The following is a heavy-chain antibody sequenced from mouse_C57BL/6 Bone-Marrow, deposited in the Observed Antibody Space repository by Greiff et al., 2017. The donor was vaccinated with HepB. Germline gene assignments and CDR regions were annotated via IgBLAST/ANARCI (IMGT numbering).Heavy chain of an antibody. Sequence: EVHLVESGGGLVKPGGSLKLSCAASGFTFSDYGMHWVRQAPEKGLEWVAYISSGSCTIYYADTVKGRFTISRDNAKNTLFLQMTSLRSEDTAMYYCASKAVNGNYDYFDYWGQGTTLTVSS. J-gene: IGHJ2*01. CDR2: ISSGSCTI. V-gene: IGHV5-17*01. CDR1: GFTFSDYG. CDR3: ASKAVNGNYDYFDY. D-gene: IGHD2-1*01.